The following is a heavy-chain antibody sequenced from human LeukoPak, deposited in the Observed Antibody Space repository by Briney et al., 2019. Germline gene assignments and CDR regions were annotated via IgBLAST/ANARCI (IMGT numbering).Heavy chain of an antibody. V-gene: IGHV4-39*01. CDR1: GGSISSSSYY. CDR3: ARYLKYSYDAFDI. J-gene: IGHJ3*02. Sequence: SETLSLTCTVSGGSISSSSYYWGWIRQPPGKGLGWIGGIYYSGSTYYNPSLKSRVTISVDTSKNQFSLKLSSVTAADTAVYYCARYLKYSYDAFDIWGQGTMVTVSS. D-gene: IGHD2/OR15-2a*01. CDR2: IYYSGST.